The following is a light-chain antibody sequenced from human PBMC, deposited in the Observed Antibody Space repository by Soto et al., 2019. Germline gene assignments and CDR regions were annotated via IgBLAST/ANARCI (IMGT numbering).Light chain of an antibody. CDR3: QQYDAWPLT. Sequence: EIVLTQSPATLSLSPGERATLSCRASQSVSSSYLAWYQQKPGQAHRLLIYDAIIRAPDVPARFSGSWSGTEFTLTIKSLQSEDFAVYYCQQYDAWPLTFGGGTKVDNK. J-gene: IGKJ4*01. CDR2: DAI. V-gene: IGKV3-15*01. CDR1: QSVSSSY.